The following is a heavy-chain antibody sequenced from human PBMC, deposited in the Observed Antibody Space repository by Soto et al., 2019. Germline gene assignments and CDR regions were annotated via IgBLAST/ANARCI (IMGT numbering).Heavy chain of an antibody. J-gene: IGHJ1*01. CDR2: IYHSGST. V-gene: IGHV4-59*01. D-gene: IGHD3-3*01. Sequence: PSETLSLTCTVSGGSISSYYWNWIRQPPGKGLEWIGYIYHSGSTNYNPSLKSRITISVDTSKNQFSLKLSSVTAADTAVYYCARGPGWSDEYFQDWCQGTMVTVPS. CDR3: ARGPGWSDEYFQD. CDR1: GGSISSYY.